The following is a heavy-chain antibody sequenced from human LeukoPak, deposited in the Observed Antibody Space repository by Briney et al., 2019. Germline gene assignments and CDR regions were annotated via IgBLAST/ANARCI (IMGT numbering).Heavy chain of an antibody. D-gene: IGHD2-21*01. V-gene: IGHV1-24*01. CDR1: GYTLTELS. Sequence: ASVKVSCKVSGYTLTELSMHWVRQAPGKGLEWMGGFEPEEGETIYAQKFQGRVTMTEDTSSDTAYMELSSLRSEDTAVYYCATVRPTDDPYYFDYWGQGTLVTASS. CDR3: ATVRPTDDPYYFDY. J-gene: IGHJ4*02. CDR2: FEPEEGET.